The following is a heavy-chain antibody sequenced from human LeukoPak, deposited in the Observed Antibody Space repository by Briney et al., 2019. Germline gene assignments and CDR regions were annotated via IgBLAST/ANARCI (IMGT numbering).Heavy chain of an antibody. J-gene: IGHJ4*02. Sequence: GSLSLSCAASGFTFSDYYMSWIRQAPGKGLEWVSYISSSGSTIYYADSVKGRFTISRDNAKNSLYLQMNSLRAEDTAVYYCARSTSYDFWSGEPFDYWGQGTLVTVSS. D-gene: IGHD3-3*01. V-gene: IGHV3-11*01. CDR1: GFTFSDYY. CDR2: ISSSGSTI. CDR3: ARSTSYDFWSGEPFDY.